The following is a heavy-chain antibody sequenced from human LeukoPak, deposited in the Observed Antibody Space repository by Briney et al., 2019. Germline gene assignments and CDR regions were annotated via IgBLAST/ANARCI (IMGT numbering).Heavy chain of an antibody. CDR3: ARWSLLWFGELLPYYMDV. D-gene: IGHD3-10*01. J-gene: IGHJ6*03. CDR1: GYSFTSYW. V-gene: IGHV5-51*01. Sequence: PGESLKISCKGSGYSFTSYWIGWVRQMPGKGLEWMGIIYPGDSDTRYSPSFQGQVTISADKSISTTYLQWSSLKASDTAMYYCARWSLLWFGELLPYYMDVWGKGTTVTVSS. CDR2: IYPGDSDT.